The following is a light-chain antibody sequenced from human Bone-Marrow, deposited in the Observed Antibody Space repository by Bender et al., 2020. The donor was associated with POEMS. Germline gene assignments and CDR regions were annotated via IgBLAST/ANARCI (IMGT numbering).Light chain of an antibody. CDR3: EVWDVSLNGWV. Sequence: QSVLTQPPSASGTPGQRVTISCSGGSSNIGAHAVNWYQHLPGTAPKLLIYSSHRRPSGVPDRFSGSRSGTSASLVISGLQSEDEADYYCEVWDVSLNGWVFGGETKLTVL. CDR1: SSNIGAHA. V-gene: IGLV1-44*01. J-gene: IGLJ3*02. CDR2: SSH.